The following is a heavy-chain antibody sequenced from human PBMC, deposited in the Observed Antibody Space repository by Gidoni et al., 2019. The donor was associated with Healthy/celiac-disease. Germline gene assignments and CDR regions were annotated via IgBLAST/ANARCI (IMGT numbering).Heavy chain of an antibody. CDR1: GFTFRSYP. V-gene: IGHV3-23*01. J-gene: IGHJ4*02. CDR2: ISGSGGST. CDR3: AKDTTILVEMATMDREDY. D-gene: IGHD5-12*01. Sequence: EVQLLESGGGLVQPGGSLRLSCAASGFTFRSYPLRWVRQAPGKGVEWVSAISGSGGSTYYADSVKGRFTISRDNSKNTLYLQMNSLRAEDTAVYYCAKDTTILVEMATMDREDYWGQGTLVTVSS.